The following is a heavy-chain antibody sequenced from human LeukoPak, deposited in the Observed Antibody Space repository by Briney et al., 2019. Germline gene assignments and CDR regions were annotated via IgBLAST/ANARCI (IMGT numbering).Heavy chain of an antibody. V-gene: IGHV4-39*01. D-gene: IGHD3-3*01. CDR1: GGSISSYY. Sequence: SETLSLTCTVSGGSISSYYWGWIRQPPGKGLEWIGSIYQSGSGSSYYNPSLKSRVIISGDTSNNHFSLRLRSVTAADTAVFLCARNLRFLPYRRFDYWAQGTLVTAPS. CDR3: ARNLRFLPYRRFDY. CDR2: IYQSGSGSS. J-gene: IGHJ4*02.